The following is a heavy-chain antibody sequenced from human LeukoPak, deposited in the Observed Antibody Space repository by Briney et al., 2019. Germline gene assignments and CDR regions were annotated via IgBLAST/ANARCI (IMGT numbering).Heavy chain of an antibody. V-gene: IGHV5-51*01. CDR3: ARGSMRQFDY. J-gene: IGHJ4*02. CDR1: GSNFTTYW. CDR2: IYPGDSDT. Sequence: GASLQISCEGSGSNFTTYWIGWVRPLPGKGLEWMGIIYPGDSDTRYSPSFQGQVTISADKSITTAYLQWSSLKASDTAMYYCARGSMRQFDYWGQGALVTVSS.